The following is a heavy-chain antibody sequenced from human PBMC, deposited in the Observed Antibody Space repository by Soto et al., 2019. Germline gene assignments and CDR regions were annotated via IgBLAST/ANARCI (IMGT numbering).Heavy chain of an antibody. CDR3: ARGEQLVHFDS. Sequence: QVQLVQSGAEVKKPGASVKVSCKASGYIFPDYYVHWVRQAPGEELEWMGRINPNGGGTNYAQKFEGWVTMTTDTSISTAYMELSRLNFDDTAVYYCARGEQLVHFDSWGQGTLVTVSS. CDR1: GYIFPDYY. D-gene: IGHD6-6*01. J-gene: IGHJ4*01. CDR2: INPNGGGT. V-gene: IGHV1-2*04.